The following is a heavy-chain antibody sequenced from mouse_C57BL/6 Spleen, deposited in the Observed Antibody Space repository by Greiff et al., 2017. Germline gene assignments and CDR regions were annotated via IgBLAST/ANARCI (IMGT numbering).Heavy chain of an antibody. D-gene: IGHD1-1*01. CDR2: ISGGGGNT. J-gene: IGHJ2*01. CDR3: ARLSYYYGSNYFDY. V-gene: IGHV5-9*01. CDR1: GFTFSSYT. Sequence: EVQLVESGGGLVKPGGSLKLSCAASGFTFSSYTMSWVRQTPEKRLEWVATISGGGGNTYYPDSVKGRFTISRDNAKNTLYLQMSSLRSEDTALYYCARLSYYYGSNYFDYWGQGTTLTVSS.